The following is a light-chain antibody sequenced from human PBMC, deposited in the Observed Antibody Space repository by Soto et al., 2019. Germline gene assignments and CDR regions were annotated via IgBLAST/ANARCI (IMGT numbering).Light chain of an antibody. CDR1: QSGRSN. J-gene: IGKJ5*01. CDR3: QQYDNWPPT. V-gene: IGKV3D-15*01. Sequence: MVLARSRATVSLSAGESVAQAWSVSQSGRSNLAWYHQKPGQAPRLLIYGASTRATGIPARFSGSGSGTAFTPTINSLQSEDFVVYSCQQYDNWPPTFGQGTRLEIK. CDR2: GAS.